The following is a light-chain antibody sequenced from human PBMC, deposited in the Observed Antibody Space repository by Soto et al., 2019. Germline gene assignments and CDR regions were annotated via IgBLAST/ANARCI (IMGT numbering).Light chain of an antibody. Sequence: EIVMTQSPATLSVSPGDRATLSCRASQTVSSNLAWYQQKPGQAPRLFIYGASTRATGIPARFSGSGSGTEFTLTISSLQSEDFAVYYCQQYNYWPRTFGQGTKVDIK. CDR2: GAS. CDR1: QTVSSN. V-gene: IGKV3-15*01. J-gene: IGKJ1*01. CDR3: QQYNYWPRT.